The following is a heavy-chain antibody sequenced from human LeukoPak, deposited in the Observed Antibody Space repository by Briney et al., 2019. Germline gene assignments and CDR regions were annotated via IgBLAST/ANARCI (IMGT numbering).Heavy chain of an antibody. D-gene: IGHD5-18*01. Sequence: GGSLRLSCVASGLDFSDSGMLWVRQAPGKGLEWLSSISSSSRYIYYAVSVKGRLTISRDNAKNSLYLHMDSLRAEDTVVYYCAREFTAMAFDYWGQGALVTVSS. CDR3: AREFTAMAFDY. CDR1: GLDFSDSG. V-gene: IGHV3-21*01. J-gene: IGHJ4*02. CDR2: ISSSSRYI.